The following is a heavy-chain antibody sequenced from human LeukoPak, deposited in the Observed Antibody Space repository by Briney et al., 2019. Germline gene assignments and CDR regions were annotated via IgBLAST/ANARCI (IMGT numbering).Heavy chain of an antibody. Sequence: PGGSLRLSCAASGFTFSSYGMHWVRQAPGKGMEWVAVIWYDGSNKYYADSVKGRFTISRDNSKNTLYLQMNSLRAEDTAVYYCARDEDGTGFDYWGQGTLVTVSS. CDR1: GFTFSSYG. CDR2: IWYDGSNK. CDR3: ARDEDGTGFDY. D-gene: IGHD1-1*01. V-gene: IGHV3-33*01. J-gene: IGHJ4*02.